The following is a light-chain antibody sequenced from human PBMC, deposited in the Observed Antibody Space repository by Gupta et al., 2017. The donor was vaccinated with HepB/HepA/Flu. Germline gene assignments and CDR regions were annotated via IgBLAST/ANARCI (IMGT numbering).Light chain of an antibody. J-gene: IGKJ4*01. CDR2: GAS. CDR1: QSVSSN. CDR3: QQYNNWPLT. V-gene: IGKV3-15*01. Sequence: VMTQSPATLSVSPGERATLSCRASQSVSSNLAWYQQKPGQAPRLLIYGASTRATGIPARCSGSGSGTEFTLTISSLQSEDFAVYYCQQYNNWPLTFGGGTKVEIK.